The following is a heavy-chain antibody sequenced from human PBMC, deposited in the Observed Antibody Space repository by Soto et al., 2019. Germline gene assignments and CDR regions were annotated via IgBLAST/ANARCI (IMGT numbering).Heavy chain of an antibody. V-gene: IGHV3-30-3*01. CDR2: ISYDGSNK. Sequence: QVQLVESGGGVVQPGRSLRLSCAASGFTFSSYAMHWVRQAPGKGLEWVAVISYDGSNKYYADSVKGRFTISRDNSKNTLYLQMNSLRAEDTAVYYCARVSGEEWELLWPYYYGMDVWGQGTTVTVSS. CDR3: ARVSGEEWELLWPYYYGMDV. CDR1: GFTFSSYA. J-gene: IGHJ6*02. D-gene: IGHD1-26*01.